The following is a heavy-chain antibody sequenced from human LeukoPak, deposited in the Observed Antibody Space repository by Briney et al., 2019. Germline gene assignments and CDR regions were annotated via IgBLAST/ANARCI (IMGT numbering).Heavy chain of an antibody. Sequence: PSETLSLTCAAYGGSFSGYYWSWIRQPPGKGLEWIGEINHSGSTNYNPSLKSRVTISVDTSKNQFSLKLSSVTAADTAVYYCCRVARYSGYELDYWGQGTLVTVSS. D-gene: IGHD5-12*01. CDR1: GGSFSGYY. J-gene: IGHJ4*02. V-gene: IGHV4-34*01. CDR3: CRVARYSGYELDY. CDR2: INHSGST.